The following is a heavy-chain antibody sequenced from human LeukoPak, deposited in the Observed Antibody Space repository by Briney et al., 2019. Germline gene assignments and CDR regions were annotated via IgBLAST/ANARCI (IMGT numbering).Heavy chain of an antibody. CDR3: AKDSGSYRVFDY. CDR1: GFTFSSYA. Sequence: GGSLRLSCAASGFTFSSYAMSWVRQAPGKGLEWVSSISGSAGSTHYADSVKGRFTISRDNSKNTLLLQINSLRAEDTAVYYCAKDSGSYRVFDYWGQGTLVTVSS. D-gene: IGHD1-26*01. J-gene: IGHJ4*02. CDR2: ISGSAGST. V-gene: IGHV3-23*01.